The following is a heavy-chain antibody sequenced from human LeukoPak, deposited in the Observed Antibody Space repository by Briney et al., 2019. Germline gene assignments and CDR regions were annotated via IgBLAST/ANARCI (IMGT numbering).Heavy chain of an antibody. V-gene: IGHV3-11*04. Sequence: GGSLRLSCAASGFTFSDYYMSWIRQAPGKGLEGVSYISSSGNTIFYADSVKGRFTISRDNAKNSLDLQMNSLRAEDTAVYYCAREGLYRAFDIWGQGTMVIVSS. CDR3: AREGLYRAFDI. CDR2: ISSSGNTI. CDR1: GFTFSDYY. J-gene: IGHJ3*02. D-gene: IGHD2-2*02.